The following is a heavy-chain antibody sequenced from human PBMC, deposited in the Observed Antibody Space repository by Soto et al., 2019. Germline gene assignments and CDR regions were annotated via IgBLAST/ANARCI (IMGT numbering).Heavy chain of an antibody. V-gene: IGHV3-33*01. CDR1: GFTFSSYG. Sequence: QVQLVESGGGVVQPGRSLRLSCAASGFTFSSYGMHWVRQAPGKGLAWVAVIWYDGSNKYYADSVKGRFTISRDNSKNTLYLQMNSLRAEDTAVYYCARDFRAVTTEGFDYWGQGTLVTVSS. CDR3: ARDFRAVTTEGFDY. D-gene: IGHD4-17*01. CDR2: IWYDGSNK. J-gene: IGHJ4*02.